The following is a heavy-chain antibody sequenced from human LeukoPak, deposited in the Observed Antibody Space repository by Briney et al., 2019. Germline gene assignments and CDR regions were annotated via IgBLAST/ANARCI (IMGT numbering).Heavy chain of an antibody. CDR2: IYYSGST. CDR1: GGSFSGYY. Sequence: SETLSLTCAVYGGSFSGYYWSWIRQPPGKGLEWIGYIYYSGSTNYNPSLTSRVTISVDTSKNQFSLKLSSVTAADTAVYYCARQTRTGHFDYWGQGTLVTVSS. J-gene: IGHJ4*02. V-gene: IGHV4-59*01. D-gene: IGHD1-1*01. CDR3: ARQTRTGHFDY.